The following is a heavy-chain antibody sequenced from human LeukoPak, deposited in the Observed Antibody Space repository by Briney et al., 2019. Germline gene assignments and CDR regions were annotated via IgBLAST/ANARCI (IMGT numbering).Heavy chain of an antibody. V-gene: IGHV4-30-4*01. Sequence: SETLSLTCTVSGGSISSGDYYWSWIRQPPGKGLEWIGYIYYSGGTYYNPSLKSRVTISVDTSKNQFSLKLSSVTAADTAVYYCARDRIPGGFDIWGQGTMVTVSS. D-gene: IGHD5-18*01. J-gene: IGHJ3*02. CDR1: GGSISSGDYY. CDR3: ARDRIPGGFDI. CDR2: IYYSGGT.